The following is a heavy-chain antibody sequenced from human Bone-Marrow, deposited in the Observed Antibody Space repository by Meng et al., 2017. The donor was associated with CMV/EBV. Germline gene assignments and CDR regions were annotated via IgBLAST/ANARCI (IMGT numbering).Heavy chain of an antibody. CDR1: GDSVSTNSAA. J-gene: IGHJ4*02. CDR3: ARASSGIYAY. Sequence: SETLSLTCASSGDSVSTNSAAWDWLRQSPSRGLEWLARTSLRSKWYNDYALSVKSRITINPDTSKNQFSLHLKSVTPEDTAVYYCARASSGIYAYWGQGTLVTVSS. CDR2: TSLRSKWYN. V-gene: IGHV6-1*01. D-gene: IGHD1-26*01.